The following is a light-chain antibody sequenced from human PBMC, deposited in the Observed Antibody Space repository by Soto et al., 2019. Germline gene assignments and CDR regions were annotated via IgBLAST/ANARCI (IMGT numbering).Light chain of an antibody. CDR2: GAS. Sequence: EIVLTQSPGTLSLSPGERATLSCRASQSVSNNYLAWYRQKPGQAPRLLIYGASNTATGIPDRFSGSGSGTDFTLTISRVEPEDFAVYSCQQYGSSPITFGQGTRLEI. J-gene: IGKJ5*01. CDR3: QQYGSSPIT. CDR1: QSVSNNY. V-gene: IGKV3-20*01.